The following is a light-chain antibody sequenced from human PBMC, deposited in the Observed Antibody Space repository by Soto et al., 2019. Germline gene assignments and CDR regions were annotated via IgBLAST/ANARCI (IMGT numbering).Light chain of an antibody. CDR1: SSDIGAYNY. CDR2: EVT. J-gene: IGLJ1*01. Sequence: HSVLTQPASVSGSPGQSITISCAGTSSDIGAYNYVSWYQQHPGKAPKLMIYEVTNRPSGVSNRFSGSKSGNTASLTISGLQAEDEADYYCSSYSSTSTLYVFGTGTKVTVL. V-gene: IGLV2-14*01. CDR3: SSYSSTSTLYV.